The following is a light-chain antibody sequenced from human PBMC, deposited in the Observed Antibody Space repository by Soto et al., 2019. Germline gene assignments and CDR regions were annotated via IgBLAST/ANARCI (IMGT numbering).Light chain of an antibody. CDR2: GAF. Sequence: EIVMTQSPATLSVSPGERATLSCRASQSVSSNLAWYQQKPGQAPRLLIYGAFTRATGIPARFSGSGSGTEFPLTISRLQSEDFAVYYCQQYNNWPSITFGQGTRLEIK. V-gene: IGKV3-15*01. CDR1: QSVSSN. J-gene: IGKJ5*01. CDR3: QQYNNWPSIT.